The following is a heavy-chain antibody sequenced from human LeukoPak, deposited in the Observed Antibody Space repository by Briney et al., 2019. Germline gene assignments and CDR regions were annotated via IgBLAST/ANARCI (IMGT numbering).Heavy chain of an antibody. D-gene: IGHD1-26*01. CDR1: GFSFSASA. J-gene: IGHJ4*02. Sequence: GGSLRLSCVASGFSFSASAIHWVRQASGKGLEWVGRVRTKSNNYATTYSAPVKGRFTISRDDSKNTAYLQMNSLKTEDTAVYYCTSGTKGYWGQGTLVTVSS. CDR2: VRTKSNNYAT. V-gene: IGHV3-73*01. CDR3: TSGTKGY.